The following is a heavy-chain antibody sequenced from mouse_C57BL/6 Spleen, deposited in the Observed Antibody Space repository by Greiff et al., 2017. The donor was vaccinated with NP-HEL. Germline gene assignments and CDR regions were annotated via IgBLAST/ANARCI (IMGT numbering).Heavy chain of an antibody. Sequence: VQLQQSVAELVRPGASVKLSCTASGFNIKNTYMHWVKQRPEQGLEWIGRIDPANGNTKYAPKFQGKATITADTSSNTAYLQLSSPTSEDTAIYYCARDLLWYGEIYYFDYWGQGTTLTVSS. CDR3: ARDLLWYGEIYYFDY. CDR2: IDPANGNT. D-gene: IGHD2-1*01. CDR1: GFNIKNTY. V-gene: IGHV14-3*01. J-gene: IGHJ2*01.